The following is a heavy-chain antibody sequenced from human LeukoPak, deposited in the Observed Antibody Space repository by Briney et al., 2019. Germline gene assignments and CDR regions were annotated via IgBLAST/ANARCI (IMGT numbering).Heavy chain of an antibody. CDR3: ARVITSEGSWYYYYYMDV. D-gene: IGHD6-13*01. CDR1: GGSISSSSYY. Sequence: SETLSLTCTVSGGSISSSSYYWGWIRQPPGKGLEWIGSIYYSGSTYYNPSLKSRVTISVDTSKNQFSLKLSSVTAADTAVYYCARVITSEGSWYYYYYMDVWGKGTTVTVSS. CDR2: IYYSGST. V-gene: IGHV4-39*07. J-gene: IGHJ6*03.